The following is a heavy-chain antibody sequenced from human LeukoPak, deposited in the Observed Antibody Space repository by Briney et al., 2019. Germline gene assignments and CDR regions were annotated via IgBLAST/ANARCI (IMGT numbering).Heavy chain of an antibody. CDR1: GYTFTGYY. V-gene: IGHV1-2*02. CDR3: ARGSSAAAFDY. Sequence: EASVKVSCKASGYTFTGYYMHWVRQAPGQGLDWLGWINPNSGGTYYAQKFQGRVTMTRDTSISTAYMELSRLRSDDTAVYYCARGSSAAAFDYWGQGTLVTVSS. D-gene: IGHD6-13*01. CDR2: INPNSGGT. J-gene: IGHJ4*02.